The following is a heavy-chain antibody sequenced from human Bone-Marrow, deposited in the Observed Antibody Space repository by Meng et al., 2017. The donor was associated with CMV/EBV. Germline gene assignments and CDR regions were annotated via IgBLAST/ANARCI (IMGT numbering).Heavy chain of an antibody. CDR1: GYTFTGYY. CDR2: INPNSGGT. Sequence: ASVKVSCKASGYTFTGYYMHWVRQAPGQGLEWMGWINPNSGGTKYAQKFQGRVTMTRDTSISTAYMELSRLRSDGTAVYYCARGIFRVFAIPVFSHGFDPWGQGTLVTVSS. J-gene: IGHJ5*02. CDR3: ARGIFRVFAIPVFSHGFDP. D-gene: IGHD2-21*01. V-gene: IGHV1-2*02.